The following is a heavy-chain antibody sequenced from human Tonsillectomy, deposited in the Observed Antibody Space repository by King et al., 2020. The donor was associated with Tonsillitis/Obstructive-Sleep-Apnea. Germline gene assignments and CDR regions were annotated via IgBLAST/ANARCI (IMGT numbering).Heavy chain of an antibody. Sequence: VQLVKSGGGLVQPGGSLRLSCAASGFTVSSNYMSWVRQAPGKGLEWVSVIYSGGSTYYADSVKGRFTISRDNSKNTLDLQMNSLRAEETAVYYCARAGGYCSSTSCQNWFDPWGQGTLVTVSS. J-gene: IGHJ5*02. V-gene: IGHV3-66*01. D-gene: IGHD2-2*01. CDR3: ARAGGYCSSTSCQNWFDP. CDR1: GFTVSSNY. CDR2: IYSGGST.